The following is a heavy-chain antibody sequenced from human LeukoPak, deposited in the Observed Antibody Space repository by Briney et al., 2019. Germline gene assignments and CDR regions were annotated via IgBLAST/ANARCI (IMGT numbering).Heavy chain of an antibody. CDR2: IYYSGST. CDR3: ARGSQLRFLEWLSWFDP. J-gene: IGHJ5*02. Sequence: PSETLSLTCTVSGDSISSSSSYWGWIRQPPGKGLEWIGSIYYSGSTYYNTSLKSRVTISVDTSKNQFSLKLSSVTAADTAVYCCARGSQLRFLEWLSWFDPWGQGTLVTVSS. V-gene: IGHV4-39*01. CDR1: GDSISSSSSY. D-gene: IGHD3-3*01.